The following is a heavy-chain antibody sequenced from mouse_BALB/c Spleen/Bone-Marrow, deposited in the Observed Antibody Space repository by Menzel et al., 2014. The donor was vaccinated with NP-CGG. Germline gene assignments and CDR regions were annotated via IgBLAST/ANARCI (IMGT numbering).Heavy chain of an antibody. J-gene: IGHJ3*01. CDR3: ARNRYDWFAY. D-gene: IGHD2-14*01. CDR1: GFTFSSYD. Sequence: EVQVVGSGGVLVQPGGSLKLSCAASGFTFSSYDMSWVRQTPDKRLELVATINTNGGTTYYPDSVKGRFTISRDNAKSTLYLQTSSLKSADTAIYYCARNRYDWFAYWGQGTLVTVSA. V-gene: IGHV5-6-3*01. CDR2: INTNGGTT.